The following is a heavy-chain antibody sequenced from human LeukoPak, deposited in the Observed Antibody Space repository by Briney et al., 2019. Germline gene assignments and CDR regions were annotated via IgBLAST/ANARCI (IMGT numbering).Heavy chain of an antibody. J-gene: IGHJ6*03. CDR3: ATQGELYSGGSRYHQYYYMDV. CDR1: GFTFGNYG. Sequence: GGSLRLSCAASGFTFGNYGMHWVRQAPGKGLEWVACIQYDGRNIDYIDSVKGRFTISRDNSKNTLDLQMNSLRAEDTAVYYCATQGELYSGGSRYHQYYYMDVWGKGTTVTISS. CDR2: IQYDGRNI. D-gene: IGHD2-15*01. V-gene: IGHV3-30*02.